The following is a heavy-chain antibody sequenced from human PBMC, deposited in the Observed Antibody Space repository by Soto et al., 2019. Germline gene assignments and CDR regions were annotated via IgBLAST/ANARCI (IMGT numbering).Heavy chain of an antibody. J-gene: IGHJ4*02. Sequence: GGSLRLSCAASGFTFSSYAMHWVRQAPGKGLEWVAVISYDGSIKYYADSVKGRFTISRDNSKNTLYLQMNSLRAEDTAVYYCARRAVSNFDYWGQGTLVTVSS. V-gene: IGHV3-30-3*01. CDR1: GFTFSSYA. CDR3: ARRAVSNFDY. CDR2: ISYDGSIK.